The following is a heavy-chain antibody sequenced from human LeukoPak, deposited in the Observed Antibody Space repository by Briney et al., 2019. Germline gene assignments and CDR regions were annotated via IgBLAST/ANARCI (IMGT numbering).Heavy chain of an antibody. CDR3: AKCAIAAAFMDV. CDR2: TNNDGSST. Sequence: GGSLRLSCAASGSTFSRYWMNWVRQAPGKGLVWVSRTNNDGSSTIYADSVKGRFTISRDNAKNTLYLQMNSLRAEDTAVYYCAKCAIAAAFMDVWGKGTTVTVSS. D-gene: IGHD6-13*01. CDR1: GSTFSRYW. J-gene: IGHJ6*03. V-gene: IGHV3-74*01.